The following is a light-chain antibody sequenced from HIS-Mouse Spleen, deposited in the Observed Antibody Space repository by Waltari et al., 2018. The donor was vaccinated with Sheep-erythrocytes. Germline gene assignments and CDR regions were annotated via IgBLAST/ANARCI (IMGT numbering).Light chain of an antibody. CDR3: SSYTSSSTSWV. V-gene: IGLV2-14*03. CDR2: DVS. J-gene: IGLJ3*02. Sequence: QSALTQPASVSGSPGQSITISCTGTSSDVGGYNYVSWYQQHPGKAPKLMIYDVSNRPSGVSNRFSGSKSGNKASLTISGLQAEDEADYYCSSYTSSSTSWVFGGGTKLTVL. CDR1: SSDVGGYNY.